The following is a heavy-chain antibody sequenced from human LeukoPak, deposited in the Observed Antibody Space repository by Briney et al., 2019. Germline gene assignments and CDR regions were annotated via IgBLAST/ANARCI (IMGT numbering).Heavy chain of an antibody. CDR3: ARDLVTMVRGGNYGMDV. CDR2: ISSSSSYI. V-gene: IGHV3-21*01. CDR1: GFTFSSYS. D-gene: IGHD3-10*01. J-gene: IGHJ6*02. Sequence: GGSLRLSCAASGFTFSSYSMNWVRQAPGKGLEWVSSISSSSSYIYYADSVKGRFTISRDNAKNSLYLQMNSLRAEDTAVYYCARDLVTMVRGGNYGMDVWGQGTTVTVSS.